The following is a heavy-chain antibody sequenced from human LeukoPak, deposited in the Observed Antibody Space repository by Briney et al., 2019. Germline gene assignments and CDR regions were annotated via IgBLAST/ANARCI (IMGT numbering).Heavy chain of an antibody. J-gene: IGHJ6*03. Sequence: GGSLRLSCAASGFTVSSNYMSWVRQAPGKGLEWVSVIYSGGSTYYADSVKGRFTISRDNSKSTLYLQMNSLRAEDTAVYYCARGVTIFGVVTAVDYYMDVWGKGTTVTVSS. D-gene: IGHD3-3*01. CDR1: GFTVSSNY. CDR2: IYSGGST. V-gene: IGHV3-53*01. CDR3: ARGVTIFGVVTAVDYYMDV.